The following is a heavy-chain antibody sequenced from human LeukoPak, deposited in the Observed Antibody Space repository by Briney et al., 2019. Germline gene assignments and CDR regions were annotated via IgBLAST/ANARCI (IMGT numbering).Heavy chain of an antibody. Sequence: SETLSLTCTVSGGSINYYYWSWIRQPPGKGLEWIGYIYYSGTTNYNPSLKSRVTISVDTSKNEFSLNLSSVTAADTALYYCARKGGAFDSWGQGILVTVSS. J-gene: IGHJ4*02. CDR2: IYYSGTT. D-gene: IGHD2-21*01. CDR1: GGSINYYY. V-gene: IGHV4-59*08. CDR3: ARKGGAFDS.